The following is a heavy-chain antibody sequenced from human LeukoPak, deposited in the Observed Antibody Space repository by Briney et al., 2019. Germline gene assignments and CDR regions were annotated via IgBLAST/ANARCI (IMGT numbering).Heavy chain of an antibody. D-gene: IGHD5-12*01. CDR2: ISAYNGNT. CDR1: GYTFTSYG. J-gene: IGHJ4*02. V-gene: IGHV1-18*01. Sequence: ASVKVSCKASGYTFTSYGISWVRQAPGQGLEWMGWISAYNGNTNYSQKLQGRVTMTTDTSTSTAYMELRSLRSDDTAVYYCARDQVNSGYDSNFDYWGQGTLVTVSS. CDR3: ARDQVNSGYDSNFDY.